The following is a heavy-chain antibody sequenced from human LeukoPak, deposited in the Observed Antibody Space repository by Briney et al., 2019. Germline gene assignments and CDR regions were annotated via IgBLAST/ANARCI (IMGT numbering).Heavy chain of an antibody. Sequence: PGGSLRLSCTAAGFTFSFYMMNWDRQAPGKGLEWVSSISTSSSHIYYADSLKGRFTVSRDNAKSSLYLQMNNLRAEDTAVYYCARDDNWNVKPFDLRGQATLVTVSS. CDR1: GFTFSFYM. J-gene: IGHJ4*02. D-gene: IGHD1-20*01. CDR3: ARDDNWNVKPFDL. V-gene: IGHV3-21*01. CDR2: ISTSSSHI.